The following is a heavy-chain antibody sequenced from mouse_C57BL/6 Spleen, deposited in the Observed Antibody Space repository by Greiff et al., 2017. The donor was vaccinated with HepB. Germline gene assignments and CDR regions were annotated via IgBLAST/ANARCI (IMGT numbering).Heavy chain of an antibody. Sequence: VQRVESGAELARPGASVKLSCKASGYTFTSYGISWVKQRTGQGLEWIGEIYPRSGNTYYNEKFKGKATLTADKSSSTAYMELRSLTSEDSAVYFCARSRYYGSSYIYAMDDWGQGTSVTVSS. V-gene: IGHV1-81*01. CDR3: ARSRYYGSSYIYAMDD. D-gene: IGHD1-1*01. CDR2: IYPRSGNT. J-gene: IGHJ4*01. CDR1: GYTFTSYG.